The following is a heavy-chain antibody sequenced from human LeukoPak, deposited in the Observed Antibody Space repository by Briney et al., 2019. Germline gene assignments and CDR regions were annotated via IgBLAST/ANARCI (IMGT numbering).Heavy chain of an antibody. Sequence: SETLSLTCTVSGGSISSYYWSWIRQPPGKGLEWIGYIYYSGSTNYNPSLKSRVTISVDTSKNQFSLKLCSVTAADTAVYYCARTTGKDWYFDLWGRGTLVTVSS. V-gene: IGHV4-59*01. CDR3: ARTTGKDWYFDL. J-gene: IGHJ2*01. CDR2: IYYSGST. CDR1: GGSISSYY. D-gene: IGHD1-14*01.